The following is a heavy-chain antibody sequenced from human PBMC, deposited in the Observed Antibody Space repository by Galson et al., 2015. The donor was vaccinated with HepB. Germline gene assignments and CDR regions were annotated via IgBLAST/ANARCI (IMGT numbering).Heavy chain of an antibody. Sequence: SLRLSCAASGFTFSSYSMNWVRQAPVKGLEWVSSISSSSTYIYYADSVKVRFTISRDNAKNSLYLQMNSLRAEDTAVYYCARDGYCSSTSCYNQFDYWGQGTLVTVSS. D-gene: IGHD2-2*02. CDR2: ISSSSTYI. J-gene: IGHJ4*02. CDR3: ARDGYCSSTSCYNQFDY. V-gene: IGHV3-21*01. CDR1: GFTFSSYS.